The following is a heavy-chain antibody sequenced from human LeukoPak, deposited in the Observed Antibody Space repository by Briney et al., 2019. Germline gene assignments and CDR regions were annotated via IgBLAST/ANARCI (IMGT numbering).Heavy chain of an antibody. CDR2: INNDGRST. CDR1: GFTFSSYW. Sequence: GGSLRLSCAASGFTFSSYWMHWVRQAPGKGLVWGSRINNDGRSTTYADSVKGRFTISRDNAKNTLFLQVNSLRAEDTALYYCARGKIAGVNWFDPWGQGTLVTVSS. CDR3: ARGKIAGVNWFDP. D-gene: IGHD6-13*01. V-gene: IGHV3-74*01. J-gene: IGHJ5*02.